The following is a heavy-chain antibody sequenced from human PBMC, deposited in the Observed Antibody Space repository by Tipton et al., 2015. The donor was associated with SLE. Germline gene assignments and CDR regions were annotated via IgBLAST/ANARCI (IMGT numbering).Heavy chain of an antibody. J-gene: IGHJ2*01. Sequence: LRLSCTVSGGSISSGGYYWSWIRQHPGKGLEWIGYIYYSGSTYYNPSLKSRVTISVDTSKNQFSLKVTSVTASDTAVYYCARVGITGTTWDWYFDLWGRGTLVTVSS. V-gene: IGHV4-31*02. CDR3: ARVGITGTTWDWYFDL. D-gene: IGHD1-7*01. CDR2: IYYSGST. CDR1: GGSISSGGYY.